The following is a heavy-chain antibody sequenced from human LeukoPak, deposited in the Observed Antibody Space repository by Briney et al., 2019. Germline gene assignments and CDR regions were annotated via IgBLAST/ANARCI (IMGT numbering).Heavy chain of an antibody. CDR2: IPYDGSDK. D-gene: IGHD4-11*01. J-gene: IGHJ4*02. CDR1: GFPFSSYG. CDR3: AAMTSVTTGDY. Sequence: GRSLRLSCAASGFPFSSYGMHWVRQAPGKGLEWVAFIPYDGSDKFYADSVKGRFTISRDNSKNTLYLQMNSLRAEDTAVYYCAAMTSVTTGDYWGQGTLVTVSS. V-gene: IGHV3-30*02.